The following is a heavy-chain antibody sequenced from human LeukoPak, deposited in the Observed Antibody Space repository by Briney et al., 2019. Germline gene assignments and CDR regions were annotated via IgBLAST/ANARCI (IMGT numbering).Heavy chain of an antibody. CDR2: ISSSSSYI. J-gene: IGHJ4*02. V-gene: IGHV3-21*01. CDR1: GYTFSSYA. Sequence: PGGSLRLSCAASGYTFSSYAMNWVRQAPGKGLEWVSSISSSSSYIYYADSVKGRFTISRDNAKNSLYLQMNSLRAEDTAVYYCARIRSSIAARNYFDYWGQGTLVTVSS. D-gene: IGHD6-6*01. CDR3: ARIRSSIAARNYFDY.